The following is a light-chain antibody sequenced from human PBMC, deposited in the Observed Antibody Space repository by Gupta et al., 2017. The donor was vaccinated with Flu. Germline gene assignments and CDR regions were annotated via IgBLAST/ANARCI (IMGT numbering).Light chain of an antibody. J-gene: IGKJ1*01. CDR2: LGS. CDR3: MQALQTPMT. V-gene: IGKV2-28*01. Sequence: DLVMTQSPLSLPVTPGEPASISCRSSQSLLHSNGYNYLDWYLQKPGQSPQLLIYLGSNRASGVPDRFSGSGSGTDFTLTISRVEAEDVGVYYCMQALQTPMTFGQGTKVEIK. CDR1: QSLLHSNGYNY.